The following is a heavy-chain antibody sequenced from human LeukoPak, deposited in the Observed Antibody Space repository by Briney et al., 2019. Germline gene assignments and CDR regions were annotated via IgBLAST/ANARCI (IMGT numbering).Heavy chain of an antibody. J-gene: IGHJ6*03. CDR2: VYYSGYT. Sequence: KPSETLSLTCTASGGSISSYYWSWIRQPPGKGLEWIGYVYYSGYTQYNPSLESRVSISVDTSKDQFSLKLSSVTAADTAVYYCARGDYYHMDVWGNGTTVIVSS. V-gene: IGHV4-59*01. CDR1: GGSISSYY. CDR3: ARGDYYHMDV. D-gene: IGHD3-10*01.